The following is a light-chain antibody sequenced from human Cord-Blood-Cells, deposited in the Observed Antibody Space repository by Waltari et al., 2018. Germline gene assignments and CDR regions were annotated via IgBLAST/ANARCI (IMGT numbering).Light chain of an antibody. Sequence: QSVLTQPPSVSGAPGQRVTIPRTGSSSTIGAGYDVPWYQPPPGTAPKLLIYGNSNRPSGVPDRFSGSKSGTSASLAITGLQAEDEADYYCQSYDSSLSGWVFGGGTKLTVL. V-gene: IGLV1-40*01. CDR2: GNS. CDR3: QSYDSSLSGWV. J-gene: IGLJ3*02. CDR1: SSTIGAGYD.